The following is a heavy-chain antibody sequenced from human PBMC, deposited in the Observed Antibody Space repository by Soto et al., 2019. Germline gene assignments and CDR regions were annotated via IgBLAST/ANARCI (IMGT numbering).Heavy chain of an antibody. Sequence: VQLLESGGGLVQPGGSLRLSCAAPEFTFSCCAMGWVRQAPGKGLEWVSFINDLGYDTSYADSVKGRLTISRDNSKNTLFLQMNSLRAEDTAVYYCAKFRGPRGYDTYSFDSWGQGTLVTVSS. D-gene: IGHD5-12*01. CDR3: AKFRGPRGYDTYSFDS. CDR2: INDLGYDT. CDR1: EFTFSCCA. V-gene: IGHV3-23*01. J-gene: IGHJ4*02.